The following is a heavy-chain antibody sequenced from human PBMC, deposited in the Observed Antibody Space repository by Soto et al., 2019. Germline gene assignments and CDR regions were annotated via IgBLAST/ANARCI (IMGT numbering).Heavy chain of an antibody. J-gene: IGHJ5*02. CDR3: ATGRRQLLEVGWFVT. CDR2: INHSGST. CDR1: GGSFSGYY. D-gene: IGHD2-2*01. V-gene: IGHV4-34*01. Sequence: SETLSLTCAVYGGSFSGYYWSWIRQPPGKGLEWIGEINHSGSTNYNPSLKSRVTISVDTSKNQFSLKLSSVTAADTAVYYCATGRRQLLEVGWFVTWGQGTLVTVST.